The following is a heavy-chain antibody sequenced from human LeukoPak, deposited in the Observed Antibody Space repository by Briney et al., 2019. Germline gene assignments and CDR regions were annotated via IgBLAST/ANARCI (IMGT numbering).Heavy chain of an antibody. J-gene: IGHJ4*02. V-gene: IGHV3-21*01. CDR3: ARGGYSGYDGR. D-gene: IGHD5-12*01. CDR1: GFTFSSYS. Sequence: GGSLRLSCAASGFTFSSYSMNWVRQAPGKGLEWVSSISSSSSYIYYADSVKGRFTLSRDNAKKSLYLQMNSLRAEDTAVYYCARGGYSGYDGRWGQGTLVTVSS. CDR2: ISSSSSYI.